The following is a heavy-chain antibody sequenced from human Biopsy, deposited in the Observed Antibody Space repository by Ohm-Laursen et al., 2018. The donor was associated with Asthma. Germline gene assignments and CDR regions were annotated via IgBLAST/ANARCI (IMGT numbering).Heavy chain of an antibody. CDR3: ATDLRNPQKDYDY. D-gene: IGHD1-14*01. J-gene: IGHJ4*02. CDR1: GDTLTERS. Sequence: GSSVKVSCKVSGDTLTERSIHWVRQAPGKGLEWMGGFDIEDGEASYAQKFKGRVTLTEDPSTDTVYMEVSSLRSDDTAVYYCATDLRNPQKDYDYWGQGTLVTVSS. V-gene: IGHV1-24*01. CDR2: FDIEDGEA.